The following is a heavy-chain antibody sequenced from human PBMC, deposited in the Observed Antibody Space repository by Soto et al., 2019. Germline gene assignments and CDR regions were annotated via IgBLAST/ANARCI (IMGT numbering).Heavy chain of an antibody. D-gene: IGHD1-26*01. CDR2: IYYSGST. V-gene: IGHV4-31*03. Sequence: ASETLSLTCTVSGGSISSGGYYWSWIRQHPGKGLEWIGYIYYSGSTYYNPSLKSRVTISVDTSKNQFSLKLSSVTAADTAVYYCARDISASSGSYSNWFDPWGQGTLVTVSS. CDR3: ARDISASSGSYSNWFDP. J-gene: IGHJ5*02. CDR1: GGSISSGGYY.